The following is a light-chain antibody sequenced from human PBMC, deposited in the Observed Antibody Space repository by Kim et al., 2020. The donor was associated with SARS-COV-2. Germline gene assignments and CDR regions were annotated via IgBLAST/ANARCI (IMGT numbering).Light chain of an antibody. CDR1: SSDVGGYNY. CDR2: DVS. Sequence: QSALTQPASVSGSPGQSITISCTGTSSDVGGYNYVSWYQQHPGKAPKLMIYDVSNRPSGVSNRFSGSKSGNTASLTISGLQAEDEADYYCSSYTSSSAYAFGTWTKVTVL. CDR3: SSYTSSSAYA. J-gene: IGLJ1*01. V-gene: IGLV2-14*03.